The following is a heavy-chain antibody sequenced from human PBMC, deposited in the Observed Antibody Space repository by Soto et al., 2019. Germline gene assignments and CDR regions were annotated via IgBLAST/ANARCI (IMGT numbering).Heavy chain of an antibody. CDR1: GFTFSTSW. CDR2: IKEDGSET. Sequence: EVQLVESGGGLVQPGGSLRLSCAASGFTFSTSWMTWVRQAPGKELEWVANIKEDGSETYYLDSVKGRFTVSKDNAKNSLYLQMNSLRAEVTAVYYCARDRGPNTFDYWCQGTLVTVSS. J-gene: IGHJ4*02. CDR3: ARDRGPNTFDY. V-gene: IGHV3-7*01.